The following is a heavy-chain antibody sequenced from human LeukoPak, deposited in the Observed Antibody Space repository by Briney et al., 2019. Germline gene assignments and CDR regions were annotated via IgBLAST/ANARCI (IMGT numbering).Heavy chain of an antibody. V-gene: IGHV1-69*01. CDR3: PRGSEWDFLGSCDY. D-gene: IGHD1-26*01. CDR1: GGTFSSYA. CDR2: IIPIFGTA. Sequence: GSSVKVSCKASGGTFSSYAISWVRQAPGQGLEWMGGIIPIFGTANYAQKFQGRVTITADESTSTAYMELSSLRVEDTGVYYCPRGSEWDFLGSCDYWGQGTLVTVSS. J-gene: IGHJ4*02.